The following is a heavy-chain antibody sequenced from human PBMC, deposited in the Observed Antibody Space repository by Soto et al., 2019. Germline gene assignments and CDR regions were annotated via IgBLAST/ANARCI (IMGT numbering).Heavy chain of an antibody. Sequence: PSETLSLTCTVSGGSISSYYWSWIRQPPGKGLEWIGYIYYSGSTNYNPSLKSRVTISVDTSKNQFSLKLSSVTAADTAVYYCARDPNHAFDIWGQGTMFTVSS. CDR1: GGSISSYY. V-gene: IGHV4-59*01. CDR2: IYYSGST. CDR3: ARDPNHAFDI. J-gene: IGHJ3*02.